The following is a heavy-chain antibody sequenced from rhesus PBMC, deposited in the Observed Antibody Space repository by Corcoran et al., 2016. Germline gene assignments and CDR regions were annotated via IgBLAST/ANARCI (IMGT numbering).Heavy chain of an antibody. Sequence: QVQLQESGPGLVKPSETLSLTCAVSGYSISSGYGWGWIRQPPGKGLEWIGQIYGGSGSTYYNPSLKSRVTVSKDTSKNQFSLKLSSVTAADTAVYYCAREGRSSGWYGADYWGQGV. V-gene: IGHV4-127*01. CDR1: GYSISSGYG. CDR2: IYGGSGST. D-gene: IGHD6-31*01. CDR3: AREGRSSGWYGADY. J-gene: IGHJ4*01.